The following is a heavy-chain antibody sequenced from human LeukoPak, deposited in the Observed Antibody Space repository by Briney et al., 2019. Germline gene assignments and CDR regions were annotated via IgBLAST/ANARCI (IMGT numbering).Heavy chain of an antibody. V-gene: IGHV3-21*01. D-gene: IGHD2-2*01. CDR1: GFTFSSYS. CDR3: ARGDRDLYCSSTSCYPVL. J-gene: IGHJ4*02. CDR2: ISSSSSYI. Sequence: GGSLRLSCVASGFTFSSYSMNWVRQAPGKGLEWVSSISSSSSYIYYADSVKGRFTISRDNAKNSLYLQINSLRAEDTAVYYCARGDRDLYCSSTSCYPVLGGQGTLVTVSS.